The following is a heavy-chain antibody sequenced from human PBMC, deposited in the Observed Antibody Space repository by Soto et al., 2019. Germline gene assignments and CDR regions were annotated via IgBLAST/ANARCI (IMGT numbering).Heavy chain of an antibody. J-gene: IGHJ6*02. V-gene: IGHV6-1*01. CDR1: GDSVSSNSAA. CDR3: ARDRVIAARPAPYYYYVMDV. D-gene: IGHD6-6*01. Sequence: PSQTLSLTCAISGDSVSSNSAAWNWIRQSPSRGLEWLGRTYYRSKWYNDYAVSVKSRITINPDTSKNQFSLQLNSVTPEDTAVYYCARDRVIAARPAPYYYYVMDVRGQGTTVTVSS. CDR2: TYYRSKWYN.